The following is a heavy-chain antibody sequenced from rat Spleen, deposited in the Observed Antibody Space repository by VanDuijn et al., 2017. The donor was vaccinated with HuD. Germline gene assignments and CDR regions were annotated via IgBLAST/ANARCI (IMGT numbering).Heavy chain of an antibody. CDR2: ISTGGDNT. V-gene: IGHV5-27*01. CDR1: GFTFSDYY. J-gene: IGHJ2*01. CDR3: TTDTFYDGTYYPGGFDY. Sequence: EVQLVESGGGLVQPGRSLKLSCAASGFTFSDYYMAWVRQAPKKGLEWVANISTGGDNTYYRDSVKGRFTISRDNAKSTLYLQLDSLRSEDTATYYCTTDTFYDGTYYPGGFDYWGQGVMVTVSS. D-gene: IGHD1-12*02.